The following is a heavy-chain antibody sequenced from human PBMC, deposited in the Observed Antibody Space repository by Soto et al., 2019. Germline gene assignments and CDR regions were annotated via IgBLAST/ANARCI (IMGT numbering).Heavy chain of an antibody. J-gene: IGHJ4*02. Sequence: ASVKVSCKASGYTFSGYYMHWVRQAPGQGLEWMGWINPNSGGTNYEQKFQGRVTMTTDTSINTAYMELSRLTSDDTAVYYCARDLAAAGEDLDYWGQGTLVTVS. CDR2: INPNSGGT. CDR3: ARDLAAAGEDLDY. V-gene: IGHV1-2*02. CDR1: GYTFSGYY. D-gene: IGHD6-13*01.